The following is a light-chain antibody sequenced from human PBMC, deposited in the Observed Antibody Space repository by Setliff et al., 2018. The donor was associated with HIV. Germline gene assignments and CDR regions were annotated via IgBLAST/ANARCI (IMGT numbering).Light chain of an antibody. CDR3: AAWDDSLTGYV. CDR1: SSNIGSNT. Sequence: QSVLTQPPSASGTPGQKVTISCSGSSSNIGSNTVNWYQQLPGTAPKLLIYSSNVRPSRVPDRFSGSKSGTSASLAISGLQAEDEADYYCAAWDDSLTGYVFGTGTKVPS. CDR2: SSN. V-gene: IGLV1-44*01. J-gene: IGLJ1*01.